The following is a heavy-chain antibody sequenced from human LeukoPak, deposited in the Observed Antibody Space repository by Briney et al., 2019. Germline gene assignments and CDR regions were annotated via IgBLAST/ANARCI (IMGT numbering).Heavy chain of an antibody. CDR2: IIPIFGTA. V-gene: IGHV1-69*01. CDR3: ARVIAVAGGHYYGMDV. D-gene: IGHD6-19*01. CDR1: GGTFSSYA. Sequence: GSSVKVSCKASGGTFSSYAISWVRQAPGQGLEWMGGIIPIFGTANYAQKSQGRVTITADESTSTAYMELSSLRSEDTAVYYCARVIAVAGGHYYGMDVWGQGTTVTVSS. J-gene: IGHJ6*02.